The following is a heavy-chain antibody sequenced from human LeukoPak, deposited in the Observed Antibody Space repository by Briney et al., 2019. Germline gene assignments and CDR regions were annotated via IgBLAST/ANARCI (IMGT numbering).Heavy chain of an antibody. V-gene: IGHV4-59*08. CDR2: IYYKGNT. D-gene: IGHD6-19*01. CDR3: MRRDTGWNYSDY. J-gene: IGHJ4*02. CDR1: GGSIYSHY. Sequence: SETLSLTCGVSGGSIYSHYWGWIRQPPGKGLEWIGDIYYKGNTNYNPSLKSRVTISLDTSKNHLSLTLTSVVAADTAIYYCMRRDTGWNYSDYWGQGILDTVSS.